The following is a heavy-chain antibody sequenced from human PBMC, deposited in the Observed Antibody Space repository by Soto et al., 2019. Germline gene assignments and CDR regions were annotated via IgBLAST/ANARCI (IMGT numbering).Heavy chain of an antibody. CDR3: ATGYCSGGSCFVFDY. Sequence: ASVKVSCKFSGYTLTELSMHCVRQAPGKGLEWMGGFDPEDGETIYAQKFQGRVTMTEDTSTDTAYMELSSLRSEDTAVYYCATGYCSGGSCFVFDYWGQGTLVTVSS. CDR2: FDPEDGET. CDR1: GYTLTELS. D-gene: IGHD2-15*01. J-gene: IGHJ4*02. V-gene: IGHV1-24*01.